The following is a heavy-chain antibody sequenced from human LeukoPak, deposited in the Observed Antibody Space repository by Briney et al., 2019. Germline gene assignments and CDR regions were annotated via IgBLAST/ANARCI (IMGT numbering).Heavy chain of an antibody. CDR1: GYTFTLYD. CDR2: MNPNSGNT. V-gene: IGHV1-8*01. Sequence: ASVNASCKPSGYTFTLYDINWLRQATGQGVEWRGSMNPNSGNTGYAQKSQGRVTMTRNTSISTAYMELSSLRSEDTAVYYCARGSILTGYYLVDYWGQGTLVTVSS. D-gene: IGHD3-9*01. J-gene: IGHJ4*02. CDR3: ARGSILTGYYLVDY.